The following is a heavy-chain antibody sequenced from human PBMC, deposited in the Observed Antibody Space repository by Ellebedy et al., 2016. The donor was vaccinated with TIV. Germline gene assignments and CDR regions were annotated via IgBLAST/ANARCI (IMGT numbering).Heavy chain of an antibody. CDR1: GFTFSSFA. CDR2: ITGSGGTT. V-gene: IGHV3-23*01. Sequence: GESLKISCAASGFTFSSFAISWVRQAPGKGLEWVSGITGSGGTTYYADSVKGRFTISRDNSKNTLYLQMSSLRPDDTAVYYCAKDQGYGSSSYYFDYWGQGTLVTVSS. D-gene: IGHD6-13*01. CDR3: AKDQGYGSSSYYFDY. J-gene: IGHJ4*02.